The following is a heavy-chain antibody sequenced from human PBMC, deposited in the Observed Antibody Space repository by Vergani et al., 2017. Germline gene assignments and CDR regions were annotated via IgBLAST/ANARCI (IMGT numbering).Heavy chain of an antibody. D-gene: IGHD3-3*01. CDR1: RFDFSDYY. V-gene: IGHV3-11*04. Sequence: QGQLVESGGGLVKPGGSLRLSCAASRFDFSDYYMSWIRQAPGKGLEWISYISNSGNTINYADSVKGRFIVSRDNAKNSLYLQMNSLRAEDTAVYYCARDRSPGAIFGANWFDPWGQGTLVGVSS. CDR2: ISNSGNTI. J-gene: IGHJ5*02. CDR3: ARDRSPGAIFGANWFDP.